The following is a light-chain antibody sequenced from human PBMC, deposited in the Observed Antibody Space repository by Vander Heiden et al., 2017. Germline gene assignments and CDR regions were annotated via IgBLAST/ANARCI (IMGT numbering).Light chain of an antibody. CDR1: SSNIGSNT. J-gene: IGLJ1*01. CDR2: SNN. V-gene: IGLV1-44*01. Sequence: QSVLTQPPSPSGTPGQRVTISCSGSSSNIGSNTVNWYQQLPGTAPKLLIYSNNRRPSGVPDRFSGSKSGTSASLAISGLQSEDEADYYCAAWDDSLYGYVFGTGTKVTVL. CDR3: AAWDDSLYGYV.